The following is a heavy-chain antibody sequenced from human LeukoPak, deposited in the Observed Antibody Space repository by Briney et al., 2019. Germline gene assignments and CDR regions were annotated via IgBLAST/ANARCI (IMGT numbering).Heavy chain of an antibody. Sequence: RGSLRLSCAASGFTFSSYAMSWVRQAPGKGLEWVSVISGSGGSTYYADSVKGRFTISRDNSKNTLYLQMNSLRAEDTAVYYCAKDRGSSGYYDYWGQGTLVTVSS. V-gene: IGHV3-23*01. CDR1: GFTFSSYA. J-gene: IGHJ4*02. CDR2: ISGSGGST. CDR3: AKDRGSSGYYDY. D-gene: IGHD3-22*01.